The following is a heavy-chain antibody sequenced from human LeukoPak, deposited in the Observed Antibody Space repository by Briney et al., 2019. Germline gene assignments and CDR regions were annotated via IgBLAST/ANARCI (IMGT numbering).Heavy chain of an antibody. D-gene: IGHD1-26*01. J-gene: IGHJ6*03. CDR1: GYTFTSYD. Sequence: GASVKVSCKASGYTFTSYDINWVRQATGQGLEWMGWMNPNSGNTGYAQKFQGRVTITRNTSISTAYMELSSLRSEDTAVYYCARGFGSYLGPAIYYYYYYMDVWGKGTTVTVSS. CDR2: MNPNSGNT. V-gene: IGHV1-8*03. CDR3: ARGFGSYLGPAIYYYYYYMDV.